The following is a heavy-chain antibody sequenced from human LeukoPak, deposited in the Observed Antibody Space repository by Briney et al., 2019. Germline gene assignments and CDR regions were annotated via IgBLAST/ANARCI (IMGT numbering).Heavy chain of an antibody. J-gene: IGHJ6*03. Sequence: SETLSLTCAVDGGSFSGYYWGWIRQPPGRVLEWIGEINHIGRTNYNPSLKSRAPLSVDTSKNKFSLKVSSVTAADTAVYYCARGVVDRVIVPGANPFRSVYYMDVWGNGTTVIVSS. CDR2: INHIGRT. V-gene: IGHV4-34*01. D-gene: IGHD2-2*01. CDR1: GGSFSGYY. CDR3: ARGVVDRVIVPGANPFRSVYYMDV.